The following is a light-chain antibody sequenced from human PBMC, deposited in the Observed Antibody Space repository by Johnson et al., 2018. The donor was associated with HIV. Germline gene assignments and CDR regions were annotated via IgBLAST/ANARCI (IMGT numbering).Light chain of an antibody. J-gene: IGLJ1*01. CDR3: GTWDSSLSANV. Sequence: QSVLTQPPSVSAAPGQKVTISCSGSSFNIGNNYVSWYQQLPGTAPKLLIYENNMRPSGIPDRFSGSKSGTSATLDITGLQTGDEADYYCGTWDSSLSANVFGTGTKVTVL. CDR1: SFNIGNNY. CDR2: ENN. V-gene: IGLV1-51*02.